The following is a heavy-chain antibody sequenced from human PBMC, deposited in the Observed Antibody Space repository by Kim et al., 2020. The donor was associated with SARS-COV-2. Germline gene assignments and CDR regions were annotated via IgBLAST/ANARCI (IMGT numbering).Heavy chain of an antibody. D-gene: IGHD6-19*01. J-gene: IGHJ4*02. CDR3: ARYGEWLGSLEY. Sequence: SYAQKFQGRVTMTRDTSTSTVYMELSSLRSEDTAVYYCARYGEWLGSLEYWGQGTLVTVSS. V-gene: IGHV1-46*01.